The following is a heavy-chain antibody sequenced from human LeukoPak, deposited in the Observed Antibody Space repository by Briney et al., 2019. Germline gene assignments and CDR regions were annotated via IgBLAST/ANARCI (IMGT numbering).Heavy chain of an antibody. CDR1: GFTFSSFG. D-gene: IGHD6-13*01. CDR3: AKDYARSSSWLDY. J-gene: IGHJ4*02. CDR2: ISYDGSNK. Sequence: PGESLRLSCSASGFTFSSFGMQWVRQAPGKALGWVAVISYDGSNKYHADSVKGRFTISRDNSKNALYLHMNSLRAEDTAVYYCAKDYARSSSWLDYWGQGTLVTVSS. V-gene: IGHV3-30*18.